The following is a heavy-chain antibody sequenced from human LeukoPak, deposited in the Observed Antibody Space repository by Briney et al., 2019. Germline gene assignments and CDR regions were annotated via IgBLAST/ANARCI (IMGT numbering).Heavy chain of an antibody. J-gene: IGHJ4*02. CDR1: GYTFTSYG. CDR2: ISAYNGNT. D-gene: IGHD3-9*01. CDR3: ARVNILTGSYMARDY. V-gene: IGHV1-18*01. Sequence: ASVKVSCKASGYTFTSYGISWVRRAPGQGLEWMGWISAYNGNTNYAQKLQGRVTMTTDTSTSTAYMELRSLRSEDTAVYYCARVNILTGSYMARDYWGQGTLVTVSS.